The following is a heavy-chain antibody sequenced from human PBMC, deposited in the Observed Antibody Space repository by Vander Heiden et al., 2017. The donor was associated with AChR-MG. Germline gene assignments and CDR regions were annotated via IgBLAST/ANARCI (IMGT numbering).Heavy chain of an antibody. CDR2: SNPNRRGT. Sequence: QVQLVQSGAEVKKPGASVKVSCKAYGYTFTRYYMDGVRQAPGQGLVWMGGSNPNRRGTNYAQKFQGRVTMTRDTSISTAYMELSRLRSDDTAVYYCARPGDTVTHELGDWGQGTLVTVSS. CDR1: GYTFTRYY. J-gene: IGHJ4*02. V-gene: IGHV1-2*02. D-gene: IGHD4-17*01. CDR3: ARPGDTVTHELGD.